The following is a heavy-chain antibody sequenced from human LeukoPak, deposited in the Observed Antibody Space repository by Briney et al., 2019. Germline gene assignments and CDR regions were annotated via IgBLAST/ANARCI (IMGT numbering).Heavy chain of an antibody. CDR2: IIPIFSTA. Sequence: GASLTVSFTASGGTFSSSAISWVRQAAGQGLGWMGAIIPIFSTANYAQKFQVRVTITADESTSTAYMELSSLRSEDTAVYYCARGPYDSSGYFFDYWGQGTLVTVSS. D-gene: IGHD3-22*01. CDR1: GGTFSSSA. CDR3: ARGPYDSSGYFFDY. V-gene: IGHV1-69*13. J-gene: IGHJ4*02.